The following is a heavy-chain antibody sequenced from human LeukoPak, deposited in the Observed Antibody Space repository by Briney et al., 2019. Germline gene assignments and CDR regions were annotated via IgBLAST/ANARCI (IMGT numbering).Heavy chain of an antibody. V-gene: IGHV3-23*01. D-gene: IGHD3-22*01. CDR3: ARALYYYDSSGYYFDY. J-gene: IGHJ4*02. CDR1: GFTFSTYA. CDR2: ISGSGGGT. Sequence: GGSLRLSCAASGFTFSTYAVNWVRQAPGKGLEWVSAISGSGGGTYYADSVKGRFTISRDNSKNTLYLQMSSLRAEDTAMYYCARALYYYDSSGYYFDYWGQGTLVTVSS.